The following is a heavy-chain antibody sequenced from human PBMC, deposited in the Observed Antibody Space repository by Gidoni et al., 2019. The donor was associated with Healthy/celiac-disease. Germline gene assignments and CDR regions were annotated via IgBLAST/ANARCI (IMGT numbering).Heavy chain of an antibody. J-gene: IGHJ6*02. V-gene: IGHV3-48*02. Sequence: EVQLVESGGGLVQPGGSLRLSCAASGFTFSSYSMNWVGPAPGKGLEWVSYISSSSSTIYYADSVKGRFTISRDNAKNSLYLQMNSLRDEDTAVYYCARKPPPYNWNDGVSHYGMDVWGQGTTVTVSS. CDR1: GFTFSSYS. CDR3: ARKPPPYNWNDGVSHYGMDV. D-gene: IGHD1-20*01. CDR2: ISSSSSTI.